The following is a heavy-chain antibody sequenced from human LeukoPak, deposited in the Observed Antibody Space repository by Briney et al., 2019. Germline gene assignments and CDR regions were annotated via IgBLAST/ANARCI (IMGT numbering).Heavy chain of an antibody. Sequence: GGSLRLSCAASGLTFYDYAMHWLRQAPGKGLEWVSGITWNSGSIAYADSVKGRFTISRDNAKNSLYLQVNSLRSEDTALYYCAAGAGITRYWGQGTLVTVSS. D-gene: IGHD3-10*01. CDR3: AAGAGITRY. CDR2: ITWNSGSI. J-gene: IGHJ4*02. CDR1: GLTFYDYA. V-gene: IGHV3-9*01.